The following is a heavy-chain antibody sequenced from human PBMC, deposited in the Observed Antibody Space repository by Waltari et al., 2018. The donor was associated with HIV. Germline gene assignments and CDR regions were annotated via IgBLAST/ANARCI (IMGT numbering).Heavy chain of an antibody. CDR3: ARARLNSYGYDY. CDR2: NYSGGST. D-gene: IGHD5-18*01. J-gene: IGHJ4*02. V-gene: IGHV3-66*01. CDR1: GFTVSSNY. Sequence: EVQLVESGGGLVQPGGSLRLSCAASGFTVSSNYMSWVRQAPGKGLEWVSVNYSGGSTYYADSVKGRLTISRDNSKNTLYRQMNSLRAEDTAVYYCARARLNSYGYDYWGQGTLVTVSS.